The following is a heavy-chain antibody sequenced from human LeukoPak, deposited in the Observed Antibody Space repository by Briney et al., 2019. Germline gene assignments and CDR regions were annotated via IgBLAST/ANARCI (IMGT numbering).Heavy chain of an antibody. J-gene: IGHJ4*02. Sequence: GGSLRLSCAASGFTVSSNYMSWVRQAPGKGLEWVSAISGSGGSTYYADSVEGRFTISRDNSKNTLYLQMNSLRAEDTAVYYCAKGLEDDYVWGSNRYTGSDYWGQGTLVTVSS. V-gene: IGHV3-23*01. CDR2: ISGSGGST. D-gene: IGHD3-16*02. CDR3: AKGLEDDYVWGSNRYTGSDY. CDR1: GFTVSSNY.